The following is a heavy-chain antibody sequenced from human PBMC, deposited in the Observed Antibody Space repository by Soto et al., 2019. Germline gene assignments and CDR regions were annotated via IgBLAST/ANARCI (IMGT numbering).Heavy chain of an antibody. V-gene: IGHV4-39*01. CDR1: GGSISSSSYY. D-gene: IGHD3-22*01. CDR2: IYYSGST. Sequence: SETLSLTCTVSGGSISSSSYYWGWIRQPPGKGLEWIGSIYYSGSTYYNPSLKSRVTISVDTSKNQFSLKLSSVTAADTAVYYCASLHYYDSSGYYLVYYYYGMDVWGQGTTVTV. J-gene: IGHJ6*02. CDR3: ASLHYYDSSGYYLVYYYYGMDV.